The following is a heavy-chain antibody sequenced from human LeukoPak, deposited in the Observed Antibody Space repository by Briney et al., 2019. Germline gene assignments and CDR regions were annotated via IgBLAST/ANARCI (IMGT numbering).Heavy chain of an antibody. D-gene: IGHD3-10*01. J-gene: IGHJ4*02. Sequence: GGSLTLSCAASGFTFSNYWIHWVRQAPRKGLVWVSRISSDGSITNYADSVKGRFTISRDNAKNTLHLQMNSLRAEDTAVYYCARDRGPRTGSMVREAYDNWGQGTLVTVSS. CDR1: GFTFSNYW. CDR3: ARDRGPRTGSMVREAYDN. CDR2: ISSDGSIT. V-gene: IGHV3-74*01.